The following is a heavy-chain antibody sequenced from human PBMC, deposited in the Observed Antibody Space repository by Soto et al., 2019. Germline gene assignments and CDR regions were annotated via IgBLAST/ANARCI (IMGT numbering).Heavy chain of an antibody. V-gene: IGHV3-30-3*01. CDR1: GFTFSSYA. CDR3: ARDPEYYYDSSGYYLVDY. CDR2: ISYDGSNK. D-gene: IGHD3-22*01. Sequence: QVQLVESGGGVVQPGRSLRLSCAASGFTFSSYAMHWVRQAPGKGLEWVAVISYDGSNKYYADSVKGRFTISRDNSKNTLYLQMNSLGAEDTAVYYCARDPEYYYDSSGYYLVDYWGQGTLVTVSS. J-gene: IGHJ4*02.